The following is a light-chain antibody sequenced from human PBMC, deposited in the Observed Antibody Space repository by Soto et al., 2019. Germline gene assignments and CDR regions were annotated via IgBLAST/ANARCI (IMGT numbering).Light chain of an antibody. Sequence: SSELTQAPSVSVSPGQTASITCSGDKLGDRYACWYQQKPGQSPVLVIYQDTKRPSGIPERFSGSNSGNTATLTISGTQAMDEADYYCQAWDSSTPGIFGGGTKVTVL. CDR2: QDT. J-gene: IGLJ2*01. CDR3: QAWDSSTPGI. CDR1: KLGDRY. V-gene: IGLV3-1*01.